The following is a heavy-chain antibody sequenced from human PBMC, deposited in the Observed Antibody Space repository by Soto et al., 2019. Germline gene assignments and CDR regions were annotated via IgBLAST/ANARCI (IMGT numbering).Heavy chain of an antibody. D-gene: IGHD4-17*01. V-gene: IGHV3-48*03. CDR2: ISSSGSTI. CDR1: GFTFSSYE. J-gene: IGHJ4*02. Sequence: GGSLRLSCAASGFTFSSYEMNWVRQAPGKGLEWVSYISSSGSTIYYADSVKGRFTISRDNAKNSLYLQMNSLRAEDTAVYYCARVYGDWYFDYWGQGTLVTVSS. CDR3: ARVYGDWYFDY.